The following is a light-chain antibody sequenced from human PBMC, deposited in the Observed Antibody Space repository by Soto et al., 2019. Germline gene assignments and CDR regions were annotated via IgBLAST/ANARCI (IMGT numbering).Light chain of an antibody. V-gene: IGLV2-8*01. CDR3: SSYAGSNNPVI. CDR1: SSDVGGYNY. CDR2: EVS. J-gene: IGLJ2*01. Sequence: QSALTQPPSASGSPGQSVTISCTGTSSDVGGYNYVSWYQQHPGKAPKFWIFEVSRLPSGVPDRFSGYKSGNTASLTVSGLQADDEADYYCSSYAGSNNPVIFGGGTKLTVL.